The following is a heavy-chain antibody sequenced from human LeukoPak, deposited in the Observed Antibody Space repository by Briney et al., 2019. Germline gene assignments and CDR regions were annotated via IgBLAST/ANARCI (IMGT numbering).Heavy chain of an antibody. CDR2: ISGSGGST. CDR3: AKRSGDSYYLDS. J-gene: IGHJ4*02. Sequence: GGSLRLSCAASGFTFSSYAMSWVRLAPGKGLEWVSAISGSGGSTYYADSVKGRFTISRDNSKNTLYLQMNSLRAEDTAVYYCAKRSGDSYYLDSWGQGTLVTVSS. CDR1: GFTFSSYA. V-gene: IGHV3-23*01. D-gene: IGHD2-15*01.